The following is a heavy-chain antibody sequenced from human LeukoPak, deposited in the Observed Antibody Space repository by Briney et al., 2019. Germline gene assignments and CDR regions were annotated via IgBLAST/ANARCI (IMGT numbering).Heavy chain of an antibody. V-gene: IGHV1-24*01. J-gene: IGHJ4*02. D-gene: IGHD3-22*01. CDR2: FDPEDGET. Sequence: GASVKVSCKASGYTFASYDINWVRQATGQGLEWMGGFDPEDGETIYAQKFQGRVTMTEDTSTDTAYMELSSLRSEDTAVYYCATEYSYYYDSSGYPLSYWGQGTLVTVSS. CDR1: GYTFASYD. CDR3: ATEYSYYYDSSGYPLSY.